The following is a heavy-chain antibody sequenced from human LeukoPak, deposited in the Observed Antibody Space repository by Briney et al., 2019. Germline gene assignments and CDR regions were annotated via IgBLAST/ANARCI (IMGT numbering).Heavy chain of an antibody. V-gene: IGHV3-7*03. CDR3: ARDILYDSSGYYLDY. Sequence: WGSLRLSCAASGFTFSSYCMSWVRQAPGKGLEWVANIKQDGSEKYYVDSVRGRFTISRDNAKNSLYLQMNSLRVEDTALYYCARDILYDSSGYYLDYWGQGTLVTVSS. CDR2: IKQDGSEK. J-gene: IGHJ4*02. CDR1: GFTFSSYC. D-gene: IGHD3-22*01.